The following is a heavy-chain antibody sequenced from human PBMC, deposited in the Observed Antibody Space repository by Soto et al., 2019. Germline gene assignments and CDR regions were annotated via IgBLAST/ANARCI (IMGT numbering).Heavy chain of an antibody. CDR1: GYTFTSYG. CDR3: ARCDIGTTVTPG. Sequence: QVQLVQSGAEVKKPGASVKVSCKASGYTFTSYGISWVRQAPGQGLEWMGWISAYNGNTNYAQKLQGRVTMTTDTAASTAYMALRSLRSPCTAVYYFARCDIGTTVTPGWGRGTLVTVSS. V-gene: IGHV1-18*01. D-gene: IGHD4-17*01. J-gene: IGHJ4*02. CDR2: ISAYNGNT.